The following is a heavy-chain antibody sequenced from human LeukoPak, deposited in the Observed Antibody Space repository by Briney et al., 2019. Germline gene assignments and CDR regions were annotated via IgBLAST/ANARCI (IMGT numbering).Heavy chain of an antibody. Sequence: AGGSLRLSCAASGFTFSSYSMNWVRQAPGKGLEWVSYISSSSSTIYYADSVKGRFTISRDNAKNSLYLQMNSLRAEDTAVYYCARAERGYDYWGQGTLVTVSA. V-gene: IGHV3-48*01. CDR2: ISSSSSTI. D-gene: IGHD5-12*01. CDR1: GFTFSSYS. J-gene: IGHJ4*02. CDR3: ARAERGYDY.